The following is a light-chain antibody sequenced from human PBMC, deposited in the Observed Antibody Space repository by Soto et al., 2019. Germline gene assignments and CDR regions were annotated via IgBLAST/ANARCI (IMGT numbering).Light chain of an antibody. CDR2: EVS. CDR3: NSYTSSNTYV. V-gene: IGLV2-14*01. Sequence: QSVLTQPASVSGSPGQSITISCTGTSSDVGGYNSVSWYQQHPGKAPKLMIYEVSHRPSGVSNRFSGSQSANTASLTISGLQAEDEADYYCNSYTSSNTYVFGSGTKV. J-gene: IGLJ1*01. CDR1: SSDVGGYNS.